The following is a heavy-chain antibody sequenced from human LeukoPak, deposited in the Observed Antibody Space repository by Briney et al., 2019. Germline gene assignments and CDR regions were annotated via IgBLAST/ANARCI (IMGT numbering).Heavy chain of an antibody. CDR3: AKDKGAYGSETGFDI. Sequence: GGSLRLSCAASGFTFSNYGMHWVRQAPGKGLEWVAVSSYDGDNKYYADSVKGRFTISRDISKITLYLQMNSLRPEDTAVYYCAKDKGAYGSETGFDIWGQGILVTVSS. V-gene: IGHV3-30*18. D-gene: IGHD4-17*01. J-gene: IGHJ4*02. CDR1: GFTFSNYG. CDR2: SSYDGDNK.